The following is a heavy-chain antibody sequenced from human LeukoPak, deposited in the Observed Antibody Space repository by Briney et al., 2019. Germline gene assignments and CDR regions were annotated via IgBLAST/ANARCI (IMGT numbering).Heavy chain of an antibody. V-gene: IGHV3-30*04. CDR3: AKSGLNRFDY. J-gene: IGHJ4*02. D-gene: IGHD2-15*01. Sequence: SGGSLRLSCAASGFTFSSYAMHWVRQAPGKGLEWVALISYDGSNKYYADSVKARFIISRDNSKNTVYLQMNSLRAEDTAVYYCAKSGLNRFDYWGQGTLVTVSS. CDR2: ISYDGSNK. CDR1: GFTFSSYA.